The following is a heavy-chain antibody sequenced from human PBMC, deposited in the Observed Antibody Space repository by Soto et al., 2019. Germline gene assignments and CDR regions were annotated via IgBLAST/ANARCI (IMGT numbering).Heavy chain of an antibody. D-gene: IGHD3-10*01. V-gene: IGHV1-2*04. CDR1: GYTFTGYY. Sequence: ASVKVSCKASGYTFTGYYMHWVRQAPGQGLEWMGWINPNSGGTNYAQKFQGWVTMTRDTSISTAYIELSRLRSDDTAVYYCAREITMVRGKNYYYGMDVWAQGTTVTVSS. CDR2: INPNSGGT. CDR3: AREITMVRGKNYYYGMDV. J-gene: IGHJ6*02.